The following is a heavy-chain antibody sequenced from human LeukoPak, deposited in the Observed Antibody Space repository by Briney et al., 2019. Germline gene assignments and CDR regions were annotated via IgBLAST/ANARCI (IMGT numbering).Heavy chain of an antibody. J-gene: IGHJ4*02. CDR3: AKGGWLDD. D-gene: IGHD6-19*01. CDR2: ITGRSDKT. CDR1: GFNFNKYD. V-gene: IGHV3-23*01. Sequence: GGSLRLSCATSGFNFNKYDMTWAHQAPGKGLEWVSTITGRSDKTYYTDSVKGRFVTSRDNSKDTLYLQMNSLRAEDTALYYCAKGGWLDDLGQGALVTVSS.